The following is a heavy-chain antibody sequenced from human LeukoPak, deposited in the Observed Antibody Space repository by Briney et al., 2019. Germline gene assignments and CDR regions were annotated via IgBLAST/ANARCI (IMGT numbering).Heavy chain of an antibody. CDR3: AKGTYDFWSGYYDGLGWSGTAYYFDY. CDR2: ISGSGGST. J-gene: IGHJ4*02. D-gene: IGHD3-3*01. CDR1: RFTFSSYA. V-gene: IGHV3-23*01. Sequence: GGSLRLSCAASRFTFSSYAMSWVRQAPGKGLEWVSAISGSGGSTYYADSVKGRFTISRDNSKNTLYLQMNGLRAEDTAVYYCAKGTYDFWSGYYDGLGWSGTAYYFDYWGQGTLVTVSS.